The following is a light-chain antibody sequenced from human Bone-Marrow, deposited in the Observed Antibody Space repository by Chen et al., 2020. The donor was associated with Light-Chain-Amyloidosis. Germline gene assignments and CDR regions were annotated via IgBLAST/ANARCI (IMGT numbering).Light chain of an antibody. J-gene: IGLJ3*02. V-gene: IGLV3-21*02. CDR2: DDS. Sequence: SYVLTQPSSVSVAPGQTATIACGGKNIGSTSVHWYQQTPGQAPLLVVYDDSDRPAGIPERVSGSNSGNSATLTLSRVGAGDEADYYCQVWDRSSDRPVFGGGTTLTVL. CDR3: QVWDRSSDRPV. CDR1: NIGSTS.